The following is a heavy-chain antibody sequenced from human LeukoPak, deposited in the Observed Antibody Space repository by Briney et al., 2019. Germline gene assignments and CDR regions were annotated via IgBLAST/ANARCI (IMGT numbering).Heavy chain of an antibody. CDR3: AKGDYYDFGY. Sequence: GGSLRLSCAASGFTFSKYAMNWVRQAPGKGLEWVSIITSGVGITYYADSVKGRFTISRDNSKNTLYLQMNSLRAEDTAVYYCAKGDYYDFGYWGQGTLVTVSS. V-gene: IGHV3-23*01. CDR2: ITSGVGIT. CDR1: GFTFSKYA. D-gene: IGHD3-10*01. J-gene: IGHJ4*02.